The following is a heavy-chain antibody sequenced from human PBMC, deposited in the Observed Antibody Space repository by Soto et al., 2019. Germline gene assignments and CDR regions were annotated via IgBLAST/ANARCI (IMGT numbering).Heavy chain of an antibody. CDR3: ARSYGHYGYFDP. Sequence: PSGTLSLTCAVSGGSISSGGYSWSGIRQPQGKGLEWIGYIYFSGTTNYNPSLKSLVTISLDTSKEHFSLKLNSMTAADTAVYYCARSYGHYGYFDPSGQGILVTVSS. CDR1: GGSISSGGYS. J-gene: IGHJ5*02. V-gene: IGHV4-61*03. CDR2: IYFSGTT. D-gene: IGHD4-17*01.